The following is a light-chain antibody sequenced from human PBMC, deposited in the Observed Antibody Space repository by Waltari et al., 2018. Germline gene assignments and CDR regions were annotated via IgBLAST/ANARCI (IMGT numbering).Light chain of an antibody. V-gene: IGKV3-20*01. CDR2: HAS. J-gene: IGKJ1*01. CDR3: QHYESLPET. Sequence: EIVLTQSPGTLSLSSGERATLSCRNSQSISKYLAWYQQKPGQAPRLLIYHASGRATGIPSRFSGSGSGTDCSLTISRLEREDFAGYYCQHYESLPETFGQGTKVEIK. CDR1: QSISKY.